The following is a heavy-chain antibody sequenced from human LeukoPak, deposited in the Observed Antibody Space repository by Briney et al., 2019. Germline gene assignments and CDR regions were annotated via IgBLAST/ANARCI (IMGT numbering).Heavy chain of an antibody. J-gene: IGHJ6*02. V-gene: IGHV3-30*02. CDR1: GFTFSSYG. CDR2: IRYDGRNK. Sequence: PGGSLRLSCAASGFTFSSYGMHWVRQAPGKGLEWVAFIRYDGRNKYYPDSVKGRFTISRDNSKNTLYLQMNSLRVEDTAVYYCAKDYVERVVVPAAESLGMDVWGQGTTVTVSS. CDR3: AKDYVERVVVPAAESLGMDV. D-gene: IGHD2-2*01.